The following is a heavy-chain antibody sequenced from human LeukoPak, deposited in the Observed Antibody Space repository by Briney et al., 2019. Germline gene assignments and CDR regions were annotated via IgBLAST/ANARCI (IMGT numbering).Heavy chain of an antibody. J-gene: IGHJ4*02. CDR2: ICSSSRTI. CDR3: ARDGGSGILD. Sequence: GGSLRLSCAASGFTFSTYSMCWVRQAPGKGLEWISYICSSSRTIFYADSVKGRFTISRDNPKNSLSLLMNSLRAEDTAVYYCARDGGSGILDWGQGTLVTVSS. CDR1: GFTFSTYS. D-gene: IGHD3-10*01. V-gene: IGHV3-48*04.